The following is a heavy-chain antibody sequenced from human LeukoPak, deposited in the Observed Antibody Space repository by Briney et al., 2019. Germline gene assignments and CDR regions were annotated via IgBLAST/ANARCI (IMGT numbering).Heavy chain of an antibody. CDR2: ISDEGGNN. CDR1: GFIFNNYA. Sequence: HPGGSVTLFCGASGFIFNNYAMHGARRAREKALEGVTVISDEGGNNYYADSVKGRFTIYRDSSKNTLYLQMNSLRAEDTALYYCARPSYSGSLSDAFDIWGQGTMVTVSS. D-gene: IGHD1-26*01. J-gene: IGHJ3*02. CDR3: ARPSYSGSLSDAFDI. V-gene: IGHV3-30*04.